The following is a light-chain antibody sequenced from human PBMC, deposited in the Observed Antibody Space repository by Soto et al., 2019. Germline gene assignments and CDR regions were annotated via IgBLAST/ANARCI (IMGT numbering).Light chain of an antibody. CDR3: MQATQYPPYT. Sequence: DIVMTQTPLSSPVTLGQPASISCRSSQSLLHSDGTTYLSWLQQRPGQPPRLLIYSVSNRLSGVPDRFSGSGAGTDFTLRISRVEAEDVGVYYRMQATQYPPYTFGQGTKLEI. V-gene: IGKV2-24*01. CDR2: SVS. J-gene: IGKJ2*01. CDR1: QSLLHSDGTTY.